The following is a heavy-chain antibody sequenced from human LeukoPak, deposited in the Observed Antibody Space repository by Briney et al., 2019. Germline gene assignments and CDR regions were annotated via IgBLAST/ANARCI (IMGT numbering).Heavy chain of an antibody. Sequence: PGGSLRLSCAASGFTFNNYWMNWVRQAPGKGLEWVANIKPDGSEKNSVDSVKGRFTISRDNAKKSVFLQMNSLRAEDTAVYFCARGGMIRGPPVGYWGRGTMVDVSS. D-gene: IGHD3-10*01. CDR2: IKPDGSEK. CDR3: ARGGMIRGPPVGY. CDR1: GFTFNNYW. V-gene: IGHV3-7*01. J-gene: IGHJ4*02.